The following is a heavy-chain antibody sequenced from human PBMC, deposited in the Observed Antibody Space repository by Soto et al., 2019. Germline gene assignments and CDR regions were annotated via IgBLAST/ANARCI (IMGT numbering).Heavy chain of an antibody. CDR3: AREAGRRIAAAGTWYYGMDV. Sequence: ASVKVSCKASGGTFSSYAISWVRQAPGQGLEWMGGIIPIFGTANYAQKFQGRVTITADESTSTAYMELSSLRSEDTAVYYCAREAGRRIAAAGTWYYGMDVWGQGTTVTVSS. CDR1: GGTFSSYA. J-gene: IGHJ6*02. V-gene: IGHV1-69*13. CDR2: IIPIFGTA. D-gene: IGHD6-13*01.